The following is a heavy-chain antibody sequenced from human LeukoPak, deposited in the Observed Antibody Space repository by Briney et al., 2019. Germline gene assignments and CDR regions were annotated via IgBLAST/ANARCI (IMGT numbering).Heavy chain of an antibody. V-gene: IGHV1-69*13. CDR2: IIPIFGTA. Sequence: ASVKVSCKASGGTFSSYAISWVRQAPGQGLEWMGGIIPIFGTANYAQKFQGRGTITADESTSTACMELSSQRSEDTAVYYCARESSSGSYFDYWGQGTLVTVSS. CDR3: ARESSSGSYFDY. CDR1: GGTFSSYA. D-gene: IGHD1-26*01. J-gene: IGHJ4*02.